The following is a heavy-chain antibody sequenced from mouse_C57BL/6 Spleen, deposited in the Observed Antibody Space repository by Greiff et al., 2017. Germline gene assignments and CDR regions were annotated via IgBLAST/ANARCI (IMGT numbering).Heavy chain of an antibody. CDR1: GYSFTGYY. CDR2: INPSTGGT. J-gene: IGHJ4*01. CDR3: ARSDSGGYYSNYGAMDY. D-gene: IGHD2-5*01. Sequence: DVQLQESGPELVKPGASVKISCKASGYSFTGYYMNWVKQSPEKSLEWIGEINPSTGGTTYNQKFKAKATLTVDKSSSTAYMQLKSLTSEDSAVYYCARSDSGGYYSNYGAMDYWGQGTSVTVSS. V-gene: IGHV1-42*01.